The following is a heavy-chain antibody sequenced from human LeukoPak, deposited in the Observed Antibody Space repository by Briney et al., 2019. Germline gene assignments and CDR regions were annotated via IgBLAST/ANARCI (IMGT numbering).Heavy chain of an antibody. CDR2: ISSSSSYI. J-gene: IGHJ4*02. D-gene: IGHD3-10*01. CDR1: GFTFSNYA. V-gene: IGHV3-21*01. Sequence: PGGSLRLSCAASGFTFSNYAIHWVRQAPGKGLEWVSSISSSSSYIYYADSVKGRFTISRDNAKNSLYLQMNSLRAEDTAVYYCARVSLPPYYYGSGSYYVFDYWGQGTLVTVSS. CDR3: ARVSLPPYYYGSGSYYVFDY.